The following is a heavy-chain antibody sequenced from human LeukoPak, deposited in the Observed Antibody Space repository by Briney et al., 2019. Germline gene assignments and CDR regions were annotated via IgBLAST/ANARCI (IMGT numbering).Heavy chain of an antibody. CDR1: GGSISSYY. CDR2: IYYSGST. D-gene: IGHD6-13*01. Sequence: SETLSLTCTVSGGSISSYYWSWIRQPPGKGLEWIGYIYYSGSTNYNPSLKSRVTISVDTSKNQFSLKLSSVTAADTAVYYCARETRSSWSSNFGYWGQGTLVTVSS. V-gene: IGHV4-59*01. CDR3: ARETRSSWSSNFGY. J-gene: IGHJ4*02.